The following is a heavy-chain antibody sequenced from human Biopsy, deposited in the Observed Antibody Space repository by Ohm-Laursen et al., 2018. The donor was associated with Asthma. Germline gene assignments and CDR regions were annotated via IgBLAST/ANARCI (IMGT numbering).Heavy chain of an antibody. D-gene: IGHD3-10*01. CDR2: IYYTGSD. CDR3: ARGPNYHGSGRAPIGMDV. CDR1: GGSVSTGSCY. V-gene: IGHV4-61*01. Sequence: SDTLSLTCAVSGGSVSTGSCYWSWIRQPPGKGLEWLGYIYYTGSDNYNPSLESRVTISVDTSKNQFSLRLNSVTAADTAVYYCARGPNYHGSGRAPIGMDVWGQGTTVTVSS. J-gene: IGHJ6*02.